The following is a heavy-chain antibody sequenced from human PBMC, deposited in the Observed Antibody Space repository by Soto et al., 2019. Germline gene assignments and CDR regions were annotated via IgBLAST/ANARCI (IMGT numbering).Heavy chain of an antibody. Sequence: GGFLRLSCAASGFTFSDYYMSWIRQAPGKGLEWVSYISSSSSYTNYADSVKGRFTISRDNAKNSLYLQMNSLRAEDTAVYYCARDLGDCSGGSCYSGVDYYYYYGMDVWGQGTTVTVSS. CDR2: ISSSSSYT. J-gene: IGHJ6*02. V-gene: IGHV3-11*06. CDR3: ARDLGDCSGGSCYSGVDYYYYYGMDV. D-gene: IGHD2-15*01. CDR1: GFTFSDYY.